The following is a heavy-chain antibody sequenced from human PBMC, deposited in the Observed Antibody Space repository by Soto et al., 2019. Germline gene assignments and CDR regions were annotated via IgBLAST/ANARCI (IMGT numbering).Heavy chain of an antibody. CDR3: ARVHSTECSNGVCSFFYNHEMDV. CDR2: INPKSGGK. CDR1: GYSFSDYH. V-gene: IGHV1-2*04. Sequence: ASVKVSCKASGYSFSDYHIHWVRQAPGQGLEWLGRINPKSGGKSSAQKFQGWVTMTRDTSISTAYMELTRLRSDDTAVYFCARVHSTECSNGVCSFFYNHEMDVWGQGTTVTVSS. J-gene: IGHJ6*02. D-gene: IGHD2-8*01.